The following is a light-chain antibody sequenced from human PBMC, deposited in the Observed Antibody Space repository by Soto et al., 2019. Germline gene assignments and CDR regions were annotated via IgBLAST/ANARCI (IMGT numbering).Light chain of an antibody. J-gene: IGLJ2*01. V-gene: IGLV2-8*01. CDR1: SSDVGGYNY. Sequence: QSALTQPPSASGSPGQSVTISCTGTSSDVGGYNYVSWYQHHPGKAPKLMIYEVSKRPSGVPDRFSGSKSGNTASLTVSGLQAEDEADYYCSSYAGINTLVFGGGTQLTV. CDR3: SSYAGINTLV. CDR2: EVS.